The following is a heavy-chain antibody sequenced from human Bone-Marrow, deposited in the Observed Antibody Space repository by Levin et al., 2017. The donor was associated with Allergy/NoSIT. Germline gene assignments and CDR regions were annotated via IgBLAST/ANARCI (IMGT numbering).Heavy chain of an antibody. D-gene: IGHD3-3*01. CDR2: IWHDGSNK. V-gene: IGHV3-33*01. Sequence: SCAASGFTFGRYAMHWVRQAPGMGLEWVAVIWHDGSNKYYADSVKGRFTISRDNSKNTLSLEMNSLRAGDTAVYYCARGEVSYDFWSGYMYYLDYWGQGTLVTVSS. CDR3: ARGEVSYDFWSGYMYYLDY. CDR1: GFTFGRYA. J-gene: IGHJ4*02.